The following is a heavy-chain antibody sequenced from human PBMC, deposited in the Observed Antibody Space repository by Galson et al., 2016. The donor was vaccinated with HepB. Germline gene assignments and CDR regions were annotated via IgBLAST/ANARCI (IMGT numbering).Heavy chain of an antibody. CDR1: GYSFTDYW. J-gene: IGHJ1*01. CDR2: IDPRDSYI. V-gene: IGHV5-10-1*01. Sequence: QSGAEVKKPGESLRISCQASGYSFTDYWITWVRQMPGEGLEWMGRIDPRDSYINYSPSFQGRVTISVDRSISAAYLQWSRLRASDTATYYCARQVHSSSSGADDVWGQGTLVTVSS. CDR3: ARQVHSSSSGADDV. D-gene: IGHD3-22*01.